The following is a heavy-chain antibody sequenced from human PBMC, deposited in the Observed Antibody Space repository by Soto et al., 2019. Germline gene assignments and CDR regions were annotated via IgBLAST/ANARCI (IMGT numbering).Heavy chain of an antibody. CDR2: SRDKAHSYTT. CDR3: ARNLAYGGGYTFDY. V-gene: IGHV3-72*01. Sequence: EVQLVESGGGLVQPGGSLRLSCEVSAFTFSDHFIDWVGQAPGKGLEWVGRSRDKAHSYTTEYAASVKGRFTISRDDSRNSLYLQMNSLKTEDTAVYYCARNLAYGGGYTFDYWGQGTLVTVSS. J-gene: IGHJ4*02. CDR1: AFTFSDHF. D-gene: IGHD2-21*01.